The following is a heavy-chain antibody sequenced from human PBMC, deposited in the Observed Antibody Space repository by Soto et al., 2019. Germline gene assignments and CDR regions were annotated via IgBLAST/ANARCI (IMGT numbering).Heavy chain of an antibody. CDR2: IRSKAYGGTT. Sequence: GGSLRLSCTASGFTFGDYAMSWVRQAPGKGLEWVGFIRSKAYGGTTEYAASVKGRFTISRDDSKSIAYLQMNSLKTEDTAVYYCTRDPTATDYGDFEGYYYGMDVWGQGTTVTVSS. V-gene: IGHV3-49*04. CDR3: TRDPTATDYGDFEGYYYGMDV. J-gene: IGHJ6*02. D-gene: IGHD4-17*01. CDR1: GFTFGDYA.